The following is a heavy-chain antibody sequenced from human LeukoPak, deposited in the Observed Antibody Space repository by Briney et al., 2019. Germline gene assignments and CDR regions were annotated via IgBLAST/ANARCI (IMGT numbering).Heavy chain of an antibody. Sequence: GGSLKLSCAPSGFPFSSYAMSWVRQAPGKGLDGVSVISGSGGSTYYADSVKGRFTISRDNSKNTLYLQMNSLRAEDTAVYYCAKGYCSSTSCYSRFDPWGQGTLVTVSS. CDR3: AKGYCSSTSCYSRFDP. V-gene: IGHV3-23*01. CDR1: GFPFSSYA. J-gene: IGHJ5*02. CDR2: ISGSGGST. D-gene: IGHD2-2*01.